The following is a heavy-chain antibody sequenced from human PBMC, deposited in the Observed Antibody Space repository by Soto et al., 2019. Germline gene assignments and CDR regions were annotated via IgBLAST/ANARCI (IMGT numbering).Heavy chain of an antibody. CDR3: AAGIAVAAYGDFGD. D-gene: IGHD6-19*01. J-gene: IGHJ4*02. Sequence: ASVKVSCKASGYTFTSYGISWVRQAPGQGLEWMGWISAYNGNTNYAQKLQGRVTMTTDTSTSTAYMELRSLRSDDTAVYYCAAGIAVAAYGDFGDWGQGTLDTFSS. CDR2: ISAYNGNT. CDR1: GYTFTSYG. V-gene: IGHV1-18*01.